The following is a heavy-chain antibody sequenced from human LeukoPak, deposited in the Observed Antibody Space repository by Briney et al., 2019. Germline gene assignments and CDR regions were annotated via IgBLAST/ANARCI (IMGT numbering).Heavy chain of an antibody. CDR1: GRSLRRYY. V-gene: IGHV4-59*07. D-gene: IGHD3-3*01. J-gene: IGHJ4*02. CDR2: TYYWGSA. CDR3: ARSIINYDFWSAYNQAYYFDY. Sequence: WDTLTLLCTVCGRSLRRYYALWIRRPRGRARVGIGYTYYWGSANHNPSLKSRVTISVDTSKNQASLTLSSVTAADTAVYYCARSIINYDFWSAYNQAYYFDYWGQGTLVTVSS.